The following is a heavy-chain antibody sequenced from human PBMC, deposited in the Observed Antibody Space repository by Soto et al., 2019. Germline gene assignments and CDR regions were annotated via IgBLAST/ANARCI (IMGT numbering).Heavy chain of an antibody. D-gene: IGHD5-12*01. V-gene: IGHV1-3*01. J-gene: IGHJ4*02. Sequence: GASVKVCCKASGYTFTSFAIHWVRQAPGQRPEWMGWINADTGNTKYSQRFQGRVTFAGDTSANTAYMQVSSVRSEDTAVYFCAREVVSGYDLGYWGQVTLVTVSS. CDR1: GYTFTSFA. CDR2: INADTGNT. CDR3: AREVVSGYDLGY.